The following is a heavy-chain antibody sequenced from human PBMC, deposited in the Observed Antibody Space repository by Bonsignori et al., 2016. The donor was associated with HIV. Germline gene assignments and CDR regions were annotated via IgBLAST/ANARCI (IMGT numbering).Heavy chain of an antibody. D-gene: IGHD3-22*01. J-gene: IGHJ3*02. CDR1: GFTFSNAW. CDR3: TTIKEITMIVVVITTTAFDI. V-gene: IGHV3-15*01. Sequence: GESLKISCAASGFTFSNAWDELGPPGSEGRGWSGLAVLKAKTDGGTTDYAAPVKGRFTISRDDSKNTLYLQMNSLKTEDTAVYYCTTIKEITMIVVVITTTAFDIWGQGTMVTVSS. CDR2: LKAKTDGGTT.